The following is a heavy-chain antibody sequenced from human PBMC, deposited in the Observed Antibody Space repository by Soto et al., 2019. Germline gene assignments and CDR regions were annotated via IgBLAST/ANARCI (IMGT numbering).Heavy chain of an antibody. CDR3: ARVHISGHGVDY. J-gene: IGHJ4*02. V-gene: IGHV4-38-2*01. Sequence: SETLSLTCAVSGYSISSGYYWAWIRQPPGQGLEWFGSISHSGSTYYNPSLKSRVTISVHTSKNQFSLDLTSVTAADTAIYYCARVHISGHGVDYWGQGTLVTVSS. CDR1: GYSISSGYY. D-gene: IGHD5-12*01. CDR2: ISHSGST.